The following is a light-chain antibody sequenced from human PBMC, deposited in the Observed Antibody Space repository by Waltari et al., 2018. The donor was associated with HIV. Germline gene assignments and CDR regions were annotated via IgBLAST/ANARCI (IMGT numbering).Light chain of an antibody. J-gene: IGLJ3*02. CDR1: SSNIGSNY. CDR3: AAWDASLSVWV. CDR2: RIN. V-gene: IGLV1-47*01. Sequence: QSVLTQPPSASGTPGQRVTISCSGSSSNIGSNYVYWYRQPPGTAPKLLIYRINQRPSGVPDRFSGSKSGTSASLAISGLRSENEADYYCAAWDASLSVWVFGGGTKLTVL.